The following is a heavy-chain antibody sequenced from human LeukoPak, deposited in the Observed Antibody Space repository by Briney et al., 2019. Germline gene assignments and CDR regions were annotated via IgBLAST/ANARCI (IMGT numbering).Heavy chain of an antibody. J-gene: IGHJ4*02. CDR2: VNPNSGGT. CDR1: GYTFTGYY. D-gene: IGHD6-19*01. Sequence: ASVKVSCKASGYTFTGYYMHWVRQAPGQGLEWMGWVNPNSGGTNYAKKFQGWVTMTRDTSISTAYMELSRLRSDDTAAYYCARGSLSSGTPDYWGQGTLVTVSS. V-gene: IGHV1-2*04. CDR3: ARGSLSSGTPDY.